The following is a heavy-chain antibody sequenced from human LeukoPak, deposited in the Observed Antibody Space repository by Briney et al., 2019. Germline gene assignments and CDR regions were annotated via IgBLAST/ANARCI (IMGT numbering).Heavy chain of an antibody. CDR3: ARVSQFPGISSDY. D-gene: IGHD2-21*01. Sequence: GGSLRLSCAASGFTFSNYAMSWVRQPPGKGLVWVSRISSDGWSTSYADSVKGRFTASRDNAENTLYLQMNSLRAEDTAVYYCARVSQFPGISSDYWGQGSLVTVSS. CDR2: ISSDGWST. V-gene: IGHV3-74*01. CDR1: GFTFSNYA. J-gene: IGHJ4*02.